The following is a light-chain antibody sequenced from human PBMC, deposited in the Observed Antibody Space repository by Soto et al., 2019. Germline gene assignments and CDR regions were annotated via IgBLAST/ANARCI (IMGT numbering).Light chain of an antibody. V-gene: IGKV3D-15*01. CDR2: DAS. J-gene: IGKJ4*01. CDR1: QAVNTR. Sequence: EVVLTQSPATLSSFPGDRVTLSCRASQAVNTRLAWYQHKPGQAPRLLIYDASTRATDIPARFSGSGSGTEFTLTISSLQSEDFALYYCQQYDDWPLTFGGGTKVDIK. CDR3: QQYDDWPLT.